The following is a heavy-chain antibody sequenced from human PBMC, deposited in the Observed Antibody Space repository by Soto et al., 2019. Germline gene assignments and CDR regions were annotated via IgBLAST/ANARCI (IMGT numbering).Heavy chain of an antibody. CDR2: TYHSGSA. V-gene: IGHV4-31*03. CDR3: ARDQEVNYADYGGSDYYYGMDV. D-gene: IGHD4-17*01. CDR1: GVCISGGGYC. Sequence: PRPLPCTVSGVCISGGGYCWTWIRHHRGKGLEWIGYTYHSGSAYYNPSVKSRVTISVDTSKNQFSLKLSYVTAEETDVYYCARDQEVNYADYGGSDYYYGMDVWGQGTTGSVSS. J-gene: IGHJ6*02.